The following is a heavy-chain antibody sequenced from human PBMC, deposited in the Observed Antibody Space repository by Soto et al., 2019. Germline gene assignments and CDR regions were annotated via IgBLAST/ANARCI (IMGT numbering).Heavy chain of an antibody. Sequence: GGSLRLSCAASGFTFSSYGMHWVRQAPGKGLEWVSHIWGDGSNKVYADSVKGRFTISRDNAKNTLYLQMNSLRVEDTAVYYCARDRGYPDSFNIWGQGTRVTVSS. J-gene: IGHJ3*02. CDR2: IWGDGSNK. CDR3: ARDRGYPDSFNI. CDR1: GFTFSSYG. V-gene: IGHV3-33*01. D-gene: IGHD3-10*01.